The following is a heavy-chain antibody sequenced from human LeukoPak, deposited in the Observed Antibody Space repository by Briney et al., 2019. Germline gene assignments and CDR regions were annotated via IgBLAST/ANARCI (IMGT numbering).Heavy chain of an antibody. CDR2: IFHTGTT. Sequence: SETLSLTCTVSGGSISSYYWSWIRQPPGKGLEWIGKIFHTGTTNYTPSLKSRVTISVDQSKNQFSLRLSSVTAADTAIYNCAREIAVTGELDFWGQGTLVTVSS. V-gene: IGHV4-59*12. J-gene: IGHJ4*02. CDR1: GGSISSYY. D-gene: IGHD6-19*01. CDR3: AREIAVTGELDF.